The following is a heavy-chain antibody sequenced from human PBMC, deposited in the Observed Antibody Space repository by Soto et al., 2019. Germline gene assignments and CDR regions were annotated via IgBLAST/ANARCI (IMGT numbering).Heavy chain of an antibody. CDR3: AKDGKSSGSYYNYYRMAV. CDR1: GFTFSSYA. V-gene: IGHV3-23*01. Sequence: GGSLRLSCAASGFTFSSYAMSWVRQAPGKGLEWVSAISGSGGSTYYADSVKGRFTISRDNSKNTLYLQMNSLRAEDTAVYYYAKDGKSSGSYYNYYRMAVWGQGTTVTVSS. J-gene: IGHJ6*02. D-gene: IGHD3-10*01. CDR2: ISGSGGST.